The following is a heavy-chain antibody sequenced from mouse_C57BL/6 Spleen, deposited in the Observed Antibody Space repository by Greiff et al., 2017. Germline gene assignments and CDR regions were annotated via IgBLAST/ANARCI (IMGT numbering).Heavy chain of an antibody. Sequence: QVQLQQPGAELVKPGASVKLSCKASGYTFTSYWMQWVKQRPGQGLEWIGEIEPSDSYTNYNQKLKGKATLTVDTSSRPAYMQLSSLTSEDSAVYYCARYPTITTVVARGYWGQGTTLTVSS. CDR3: ARYPTITTVVARGY. J-gene: IGHJ2*01. V-gene: IGHV1-50*01. D-gene: IGHD1-1*01. CDR1: GYTFTSYW. CDR2: IEPSDSYT.